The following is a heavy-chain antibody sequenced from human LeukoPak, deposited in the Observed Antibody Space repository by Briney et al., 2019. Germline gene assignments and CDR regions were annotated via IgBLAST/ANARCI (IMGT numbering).Heavy chain of an antibody. CDR3: ARDPVGGSTIFGS. D-gene: IGHD1-26*01. CDR1: GDSVSSDSAA. J-gene: IGHJ4*02. CDR2: TYFRSKWYY. V-gene: IGHV6-1*01. Sequence: SQTLSLTCAISGDSVSSDSAAWNWIRQSPSRGLEWLARTYFRSKWYYDYALDLKGRITINPDTPKNQFSLQLNPVPPEHTAVYFCARDPVGGSTIFGSWGQGTLVTVSS.